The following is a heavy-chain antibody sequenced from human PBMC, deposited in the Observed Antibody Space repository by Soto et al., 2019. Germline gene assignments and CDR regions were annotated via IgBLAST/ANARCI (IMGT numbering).Heavy chain of an antibody. CDR2: INPSGGST. D-gene: IGHD6-19*01. Sequence: QVQLVQSGAEVKKPGASVKVSCKASGYTFSSYYMHWVRQAPGQGLEWMGIINPSGGSTSYAQKFQGRVTMTRDTSTSTVYMELSSLRSEDTAVYYCASGIAVAGYYYYYGMDVWGQGTTVTVSS. V-gene: IGHV1-46*03. CDR1: GYTFSSYY. J-gene: IGHJ6*02. CDR3: ASGIAVAGYYYYYGMDV.